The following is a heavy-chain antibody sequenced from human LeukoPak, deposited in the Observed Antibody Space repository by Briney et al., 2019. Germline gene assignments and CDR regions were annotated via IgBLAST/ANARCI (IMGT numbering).Heavy chain of an antibody. Sequence: SETLSLTCTVSGGSISSYYWSWIRQPPGKGLEWIAYIYYSGSTNYNPSLKSRVTISVDTSKNQFSLKLRSVTAADTAVYYCARVRGSSTSWSYYYYMDVWGKGTTVTVSS. V-gene: IGHV4-59*01. D-gene: IGHD2-2*01. CDR1: GGSISSYY. CDR2: IYYSGST. CDR3: ARVRGSSTSWSYYYYMDV. J-gene: IGHJ6*03.